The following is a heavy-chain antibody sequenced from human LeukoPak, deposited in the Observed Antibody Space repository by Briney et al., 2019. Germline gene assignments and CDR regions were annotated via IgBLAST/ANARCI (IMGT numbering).Heavy chain of an antibody. Sequence: ASVKVSCKASGYTFTSYGISWVRQAPGQGLEWMGWISAYNGNTNYAQKLQGRVTMTTDTSTSTAYMGLRSLRSDDTAVYYCAREGIAVAGSRSYGMDVWGQGTTVTVSS. CDR3: AREGIAVAGSRSYGMDV. V-gene: IGHV1-18*01. CDR2: ISAYNGNT. D-gene: IGHD6-19*01. J-gene: IGHJ6*02. CDR1: GYTFTSYG.